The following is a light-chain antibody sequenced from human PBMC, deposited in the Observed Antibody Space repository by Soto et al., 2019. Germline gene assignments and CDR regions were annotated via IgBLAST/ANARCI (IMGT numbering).Light chain of an antibody. CDR3: QVWDSSSDHLYV. Sequence: YALSQPPSVSVAPGQTARITCGGNNIGRKNVHWYQQRPGQAPVLVLYDDSDRPSGIPERFSGSNSGNTATLTISRVEAGDEADYYCQVWDSSSDHLYVFGTGTKVTVL. J-gene: IGLJ1*01. CDR2: DDS. CDR1: NIGRKN. V-gene: IGLV3-21*02.